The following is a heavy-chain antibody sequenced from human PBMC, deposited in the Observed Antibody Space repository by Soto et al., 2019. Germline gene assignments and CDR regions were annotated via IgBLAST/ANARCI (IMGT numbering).Heavy chain of an antibody. V-gene: IGHV3-23*01. D-gene: IGHD5-12*01. CDR3: AQGPIVIGYARDY. CDR2: ISASGGST. Sequence: EVQLLDSGGGLVQPGGSLRLSCAASGFTFSNYVMNWVRHAPGKGMDWVSAISASGGSTYYADSGKGRFTISRDNSKNTLYLQMSSLRAEDTAVYYCAQGPIVIGYARDYWGQGTLVTVSS. J-gene: IGHJ4*02. CDR1: GFTFSNYV.